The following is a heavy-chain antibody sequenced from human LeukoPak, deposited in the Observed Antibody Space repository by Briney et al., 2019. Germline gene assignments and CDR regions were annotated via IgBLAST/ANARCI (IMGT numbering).Heavy chain of an antibody. Sequence: SETLSLTCTVPGGSVSSGSYYWSWIRQPPGKGLEWVGYIYYSGSTNYNPSLKSRVTISVDTSKNQFSLKLSSVTAADTAVYYCARDRCSSTSCVRWFDPWGQGTLVTVSS. D-gene: IGHD2-2*01. V-gene: IGHV4-61*01. CDR1: GGSVSSGSYY. CDR3: ARDRCSSTSCVRWFDP. CDR2: IYYSGST. J-gene: IGHJ5*02.